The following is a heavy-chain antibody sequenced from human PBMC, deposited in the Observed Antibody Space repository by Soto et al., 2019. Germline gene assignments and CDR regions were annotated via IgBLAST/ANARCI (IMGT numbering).Heavy chain of an antibody. V-gene: IGHV3-30-3*01. J-gene: IGHJ4*02. CDR3: ARPYYDFWSGYYDY. D-gene: IGHD3-3*01. Sequence: GGSLRLSCAASGFTFSSYAMHWVRQAPGKGLEWVAVISYDGSNKYYADSVKGRFTISRDNSKNTLYLQMNSLGAEDTAVYYCARPYYDFWSGYYDYWGQGTLVTVSS. CDR2: ISYDGSNK. CDR1: GFTFSSYA.